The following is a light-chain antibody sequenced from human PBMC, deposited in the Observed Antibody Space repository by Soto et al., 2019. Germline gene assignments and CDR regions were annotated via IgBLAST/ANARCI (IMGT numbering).Light chain of an antibody. CDR1: QSVSSSY. Sequence: EIVLTQSPGTLSLSPGERATLSCRASQSVSSSYLAWYQQKPGQAPRLLIYGASSRATGIPDRFSGSGSGTDFTLTISRLEPEDFAVYYCQQYGSSTCTFGQGTNVEIK. CDR3: QQYGSSTCT. CDR2: GAS. J-gene: IGKJ1*01. V-gene: IGKV3-20*01.